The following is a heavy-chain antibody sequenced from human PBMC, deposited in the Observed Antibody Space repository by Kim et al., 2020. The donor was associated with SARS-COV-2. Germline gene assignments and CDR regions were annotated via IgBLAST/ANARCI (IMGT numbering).Heavy chain of an antibody. D-gene: IGHD1-26*01. Sequence: SNPYLKSRVTMSVDTSKTQYSLKLDSVTDADAAIYYCARGLVGANAVIDFWGQGTLVTVSP. V-gene: IGHV4-34*01. J-gene: IGHJ4*02. CDR3: ARGLVGANAVIDF.